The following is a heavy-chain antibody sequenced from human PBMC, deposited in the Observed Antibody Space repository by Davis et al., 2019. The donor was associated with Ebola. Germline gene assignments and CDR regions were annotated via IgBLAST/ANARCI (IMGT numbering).Heavy chain of an antibody. J-gene: IGHJ4*02. Sequence: MPSETLSLTCTVSGGSINFNNYYWAWIRQPPGKGLEWIGSMHYSGSTYYNPSLRGRVTMSVDTSKNQFSLELSSVTAADTAVFYCARGGPDYYDSSGFYFYFDYWGQGTLVTVSS. CDR1: GGSINFNNYY. CDR2: MHYSGST. V-gene: IGHV4-39*01. CDR3: ARGGPDYYDSSGFYFYFDY. D-gene: IGHD3-22*01.